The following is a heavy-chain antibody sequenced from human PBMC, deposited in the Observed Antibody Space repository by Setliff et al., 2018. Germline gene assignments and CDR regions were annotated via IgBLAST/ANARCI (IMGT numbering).Heavy chain of an antibody. CDR1: GVSISDGHF. Sequence: PSETLSLTCAVSGVSISDGHFWSWIRQSAGKGLEWIGHIYTNGATSYSPSLKSRVSISADTTKNVLSLRPTSVTAADTAVYYCAKEYVVISFVRNSHQHYGMDVWGPGTTVTVAS. J-gene: IGHJ6*02. D-gene: IGHD2-21*01. V-gene: IGHV4-61*09. CDR2: IYTNGAT. CDR3: AKEYVVISFVRNSHQHYGMDV.